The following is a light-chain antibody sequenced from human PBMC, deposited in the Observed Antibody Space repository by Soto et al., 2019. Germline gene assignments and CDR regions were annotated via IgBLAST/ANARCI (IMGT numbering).Light chain of an antibody. V-gene: IGKV1-39*01. CDR2: SAS. J-gene: IGKJ1*01. CDR1: QTISKS. CDR3: QQSYSVPRT. Sequence: DVQITEAPSSLFASVAPTFIITWRASQTISKSLNWYQQKPGKAPILLIYSASSLQSGVPSRFSGGGSGTDFTLTIDTLQPEDFATYYCQQSYSVPRTFGLGTKVDIK.